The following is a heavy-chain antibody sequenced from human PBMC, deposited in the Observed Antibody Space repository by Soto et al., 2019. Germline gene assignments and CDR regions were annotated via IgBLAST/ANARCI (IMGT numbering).Heavy chain of an antibody. D-gene: IGHD4-4*01. V-gene: IGHV4-34*01. CDR2: INHSGST. CDR1: GGSFSGYY. Sequence: SETLSLTCAVYGGSFSGYYWSWIRQPPGRGLEWIGEINHSGSTNHNPSLKSRVTISVDTSKNQFSLKLSSVTAADTAVYYCARGPSADYSSYSSWFDPWGQGTLVTVSS. CDR3: ARGPSADYSSYSSWFDP. J-gene: IGHJ5*02.